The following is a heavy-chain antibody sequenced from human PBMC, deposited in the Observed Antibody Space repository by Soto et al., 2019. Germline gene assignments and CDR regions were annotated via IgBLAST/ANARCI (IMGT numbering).Heavy chain of an antibody. CDR3: TTIRGITIFGVVITNDY. CDR1: GFTFINAW. CDR2: IKSKTDGGTT. Sequence: WGSLSLSCAASGFTFINAWIIFFRQSPCKWLEWVGRIKSKTDGGTTGYAAPVKGGFTISRDDSKNTLYLQMNSLKTEDTAVYYCTTIRGITIFGVVITNDYWGQGTLVTAPQ. V-gene: IGHV3-15*01. D-gene: IGHD3-3*01. J-gene: IGHJ4*02.